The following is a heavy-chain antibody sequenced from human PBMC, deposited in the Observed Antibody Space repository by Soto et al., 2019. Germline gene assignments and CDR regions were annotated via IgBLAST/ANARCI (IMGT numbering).Heavy chain of an antibody. D-gene: IGHD3-10*01. CDR2: ISPHNGYT. V-gene: IGHV1-18*04. Sequence: QVQLVQSGAEVKKPGASVRVSCKASGYTFTNYGLNWVRQAPGQGLEWMGWISPHNGYTTYAKRLQGRVTMTTDTSTNMAYLELSRLKSDDTAVVYCVRASRSGNNYELGYWGQGTLVTVSS. J-gene: IGHJ4*02. CDR1: GYTFTNYG. CDR3: VRASRSGNNYELGY.